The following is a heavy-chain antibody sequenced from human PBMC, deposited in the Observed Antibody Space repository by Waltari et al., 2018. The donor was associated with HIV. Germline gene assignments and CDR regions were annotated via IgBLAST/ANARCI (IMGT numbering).Heavy chain of an antibody. V-gene: IGHV3-53*01. Sequence: EVQLVESGGGLIQPGGSLRLSCAASGFTFTKNYMSWVRQAPGKGLEWVSSIYSIGTTYYSDSVKGRFTISRDNSKNTLYLQMNSLRVDDTAVYYCGISTTYYYNYGMDVWGPGTTVTVSS. CDR3: GISTTYYYNYGMDV. D-gene: IGHD1-1*01. CDR1: GFTFTKNY. J-gene: IGHJ6*02. CDR2: IYSIGTT.